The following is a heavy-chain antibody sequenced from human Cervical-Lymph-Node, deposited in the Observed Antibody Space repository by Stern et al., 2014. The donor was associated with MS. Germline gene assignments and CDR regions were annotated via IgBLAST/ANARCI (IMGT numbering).Heavy chain of an antibody. CDR2: IRYNGDT. CDR1: GDSVNNGSYY. CDR3: ARDIEL. J-gene: IGHJ4*02. V-gene: IGHV4-61*01. Sequence: QLQLQESGPGLVKPSETLSLTCTVSGDSVNNGSYYWSWIRQPPGKEPEWIAYIRYNGDTNYSPSFRSRVTISVGPANNQLSLRLGSVTTADTAVYYCARDIELWGRGTLVTVSS.